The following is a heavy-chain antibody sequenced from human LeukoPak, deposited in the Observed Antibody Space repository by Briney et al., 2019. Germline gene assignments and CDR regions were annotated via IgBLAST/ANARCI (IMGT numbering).Heavy chain of an antibody. CDR1: SYSFTSYG. V-gene: IGHV1-69*13. CDR2: IIPIFGTA. CDR3: ATSSYYYDSSGYYFDY. Sequence: SVKVSCKASSYSFTSYGIIWVRQAPGQGLEWMGGIIPIFGTANYAQKFQGRVTITADESTSTAYMELSSLRSEDTAVYYCATSSYYYDSSGYYFDYWGQGTLVTVSS. D-gene: IGHD3-22*01. J-gene: IGHJ4*02.